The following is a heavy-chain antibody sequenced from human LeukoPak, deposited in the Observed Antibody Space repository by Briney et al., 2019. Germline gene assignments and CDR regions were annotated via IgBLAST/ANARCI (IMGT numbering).Heavy chain of an antibody. CDR2: IYYSGST. Sequence: PSETLSLTCTVSGGSISSYYWSWIRQPPGKGLEWIGYIYYSGSTNYNPSLKSRVTISVDTSKNQFSPKLSSVTAADTAVYYCASRVAARGSLDYWGQGTLVTVSS. J-gene: IGHJ4*02. V-gene: IGHV4-59*12. CDR3: ASRVAARGSLDY. D-gene: IGHD2-15*01. CDR1: GGSISSYY.